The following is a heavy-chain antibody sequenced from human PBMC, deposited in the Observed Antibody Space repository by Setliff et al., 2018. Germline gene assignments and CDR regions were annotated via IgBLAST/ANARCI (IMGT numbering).Heavy chain of an antibody. CDR1: GLTFSSYA. D-gene: IGHD3-10*01. V-gene: IGHV3-23*01. CDR2: ISGSGGST. Sequence: PGGSLRLSCAASGLTFSSYAMSRVRQAPGKGLERVSAISGSGGSTYYADSVKGRFTISRDNSKNTLYLQMNSLRAEDTAVYYCAKNGFGVVALGVNNWFDPWGQGTLVTVSS. CDR3: AKNGFGVVALGVNNWFDP. J-gene: IGHJ5*02.